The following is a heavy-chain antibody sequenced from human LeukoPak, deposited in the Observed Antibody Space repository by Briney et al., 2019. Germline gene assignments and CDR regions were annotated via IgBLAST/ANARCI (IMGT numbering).Heavy chain of an antibody. Sequence: GGSLRLSCAASGFTFSSYSMNWVRQAPGKGLEWVSYISSSSTIYYADSVKGRFTISRDNAKNSLYLQMNSLRAEDTAVYYCAKDVQGPHYYDSSGYGYWGQGTLVTVSS. D-gene: IGHD3-22*01. CDR1: GFTFSSYS. V-gene: IGHV3-48*04. CDR2: ISSSSTI. CDR3: AKDVQGPHYYDSSGYGY. J-gene: IGHJ4*02.